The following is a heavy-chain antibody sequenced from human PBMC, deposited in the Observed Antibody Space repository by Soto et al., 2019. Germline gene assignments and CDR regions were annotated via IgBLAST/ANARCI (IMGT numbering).Heavy chain of an antibody. D-gene: IGHD1-1*01. V-gene: IGHV4-59*01. Sequence: PSETLSLTCTASGGFIWGWIRQSPDKGLEGIGYIYKSGRYNYNTSLESRLTISIDTSKNQFSLRLASVTAEDTAVYYCERTLPNRQLFESWSQGTLVTVSS. CDR1: GGFI. CDR2: IYKSGRY. CDR3: ERTLPNRQLFES. J-gene: IGHJ4*02.